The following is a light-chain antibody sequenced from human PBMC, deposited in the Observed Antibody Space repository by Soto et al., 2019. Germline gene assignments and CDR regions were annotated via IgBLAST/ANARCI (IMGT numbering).Light chain of an antibody. V-gene: IGKV3-15*01. J-gene: IGKJ2*01. CDR1: QSVSSD. CDR3: LQYDKWPPT. CDR2: GAS. Sequence: EMVMTQSPATLSVSPGERVTLSCRATQSVSSDLAWYPQRPGQAPRLLIYGASTRATGIAARFSGSGSGKEFTLTISSLESEDFAVYYCLQYDKWPPTFGQGTKLEIK.